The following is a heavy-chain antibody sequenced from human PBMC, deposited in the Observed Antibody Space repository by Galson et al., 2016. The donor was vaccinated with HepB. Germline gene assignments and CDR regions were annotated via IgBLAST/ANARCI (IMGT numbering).Heavy chain of an antibody. Sequence: SLRLSCAASGFTLGDYGMHRVRQAPGKGPEWVGVVSFNGKVQYYEDSVKGRFTISRDNSKNTLYLQMDSLRVEDTALYYCAKEPQKYSSGWYYYNWGQGALVTVSS. CDR3: AKEPQKYSSGWYYYN. CDR2: VSFNGKVQ. D-gene: IGHD6-19*01. CDR1: GFTLGDYG. J-gene: IGHJ4*02. V-gene: IGHV3-30*18.